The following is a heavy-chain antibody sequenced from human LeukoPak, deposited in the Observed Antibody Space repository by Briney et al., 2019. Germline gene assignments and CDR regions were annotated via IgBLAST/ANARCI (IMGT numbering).Heavy chain of an antibody. V-gene: IGHV3-53*01. CDR3: ARAQTFYYDTSGFGLDP. D-gene: IGHD3-22*01. Sequence: PGGSLRLSCAASGFTVSSNYMSWVRQAPGKGLEWVSVIYSGGTTYDADSVKGRFTISRDNSKNTLYLQMNSLRAEDSAIYYCARAQTFYYDTSGFGLDPWGQGTLVTVSS. CDR2: IYSGGTT. J-gene: IGHJ5*02. CDR1: GFTVSSNY.